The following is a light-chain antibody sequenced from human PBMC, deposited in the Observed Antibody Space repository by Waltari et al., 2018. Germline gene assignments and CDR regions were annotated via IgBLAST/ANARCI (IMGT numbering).Light chain of an antibody. CDR2: WAS. J-gene: IGKJ5*01. CDR1: QSVLYSPNNRNY. CDR3: LQYSTTPWT. Sequence: DFVMTQSPDSLAVSLGERATINCKSIQSVLYSPNNRNYLAWYQQKPGQPPKLLIYWASTRESGVPDRFSGSGSGTDFTLTISSLQAEDVAVYYCLQYSTTPWTFGQGTRLESK. V-gene: IGKV4-1*01.